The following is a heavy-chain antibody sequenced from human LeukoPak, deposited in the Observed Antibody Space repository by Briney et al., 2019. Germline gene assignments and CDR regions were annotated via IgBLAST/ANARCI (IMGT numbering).Heavy chain of an antibody. Sequence: GGSLRLSCAASAFTFSSYAMSCVRQAPGNRLDWLSAISGSGGSTYYAYPEKGRFTISRDNSKNTLYLQMISLRAEDTAVYYCAKDLGITIFGVVQDAFDIWGQGTMVTVSS. V-gene: IGHV3-23*01. CDR2: ISGSGGST. D-gene: IGHD3-3*01. J-gene: IGHJ3*02. CDR1: AFTFSSYA. CDR3: AKDLGITIFGVVQDAFDI.